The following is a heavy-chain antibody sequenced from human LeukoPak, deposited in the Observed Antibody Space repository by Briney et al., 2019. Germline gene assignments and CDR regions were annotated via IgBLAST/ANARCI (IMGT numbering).Heavy chain of an antibody. V-gene: IGHV3-21*01. D-gene: IGHD5-18*01. J-gene: IGHJ4*02. Sequence: GGSLRLSCAASGFTFSSYSMNWVRQAPGKGLEWVSSISSSSSYIYYADSVKGRFTISRDNAKNSLYLQMNSLRAEDTAVYYCARDPIDGNSYGYGYWGQGTLVTVSS. CDR3: ARDPIDGNSYGYGY. CDR1: GFTFSSYS. CDR2: ISSSSSYI.